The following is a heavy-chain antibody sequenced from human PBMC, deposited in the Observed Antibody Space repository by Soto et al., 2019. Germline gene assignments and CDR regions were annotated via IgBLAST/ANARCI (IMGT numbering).Heavy chain of an antibody. J-gene: IGHJ6*02. CDR1: GFTFSSYD. D-gene: IGHD1-1*01. V-gene: IGHV3-13*01. CDR2: IGTAGDT. CDR3: AILGTWGYYYYGMDV. Sequence: GGSLRLSCAASGFTFSSYDMHWVRQATGKGLEWVSAIGTAGDTYYPGSVKGRFTISRENAKNSLYLQMNSLRAEDTAVYYCAILGTWGYYYYGMDVWGQGTTVTVSS.